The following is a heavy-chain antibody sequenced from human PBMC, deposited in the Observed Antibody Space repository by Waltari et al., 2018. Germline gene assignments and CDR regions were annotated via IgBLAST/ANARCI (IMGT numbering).Heavy chain of an antibody. J-gene: IGHJ2*01. D-gene: IGHD2-21*01. Sequence: GGLVQPGGSLRLSCAASGFTFSSYAMSWVRQAPGKGLEWVSAISGSGGSTYYADSVKGRFTISGDNSKNTLYLQMNSLRAEDTAVYYCAKDARRARVVVIAPGYFDLWGRGTLVTVSS. V-gene: IGHV3-23*01. CDR1: GFTFSSYA. CDR2: ISGSGGST. CDR3: AKDARRARVVVIAPGYFDL.